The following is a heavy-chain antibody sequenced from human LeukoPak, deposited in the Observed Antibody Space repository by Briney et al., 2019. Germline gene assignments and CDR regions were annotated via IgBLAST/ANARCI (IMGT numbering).Heavy chain of an antibody. J-gene: IGHJ5*02. CDR3: AGGHRGYICS. CDR2: KSYRTKYYA. Sequence: SQTLSLTCAISGDTVTSNSAAWNWKTPAQSIDFESLRRKSYRTKYYAAYAESVKSRITIQPDTSRNQFSLQLCSVTPEDPSVYCCAGGHRGYICSWGQGTLVTVSS. V-gene: IGHV6-1*01. D-gene: IGHD5-12*01. CDR1: GDTVTSNSAA.